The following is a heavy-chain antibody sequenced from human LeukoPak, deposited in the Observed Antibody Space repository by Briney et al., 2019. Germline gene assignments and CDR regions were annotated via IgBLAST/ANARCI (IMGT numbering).Heavy chain of an antibody. D-gene: IGHD3-9*01. V-gene: IGHV1-18*01. CDR2: ISAYNGNT. Sequence: ASVKVSCKASGGTFSSYAISWVRQAPGQGLEWMGWISAYNGNTNYAQKLQGRVTMTTDTSTSTAYMELRSLRSDDTAVYYCARSPGNQFYDILTGYYVGHDAFDIWGQGTMVTVSS. CDR1: GGTFSSYA. CDR3: ARSPGNQFYDILTGYYVGHDAFDI. J-gene: IGHJ3*02.